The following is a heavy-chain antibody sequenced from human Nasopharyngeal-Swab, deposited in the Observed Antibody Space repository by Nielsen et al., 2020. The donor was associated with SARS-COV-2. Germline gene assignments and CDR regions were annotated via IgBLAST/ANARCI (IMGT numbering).Heavy chain of an antibody. Sequence: GASLKISCAASGFSITTYGMTWVRQAPGKGLEWISGISELGTGIYYADSVKGRFTISRDNSKNTLYLQMNSLRAEDTAVYYCARYDEYYDSSGYAYWGQGTLVTVSS. J-gene: IGHJ4*02. CDR2: ISELGTGI. CDR3: ARYDEYYDSSGYAY. V-gene: IGHV3-23*01. CDR1: GFSITTYG. D-gene: IGHD3-22*01.